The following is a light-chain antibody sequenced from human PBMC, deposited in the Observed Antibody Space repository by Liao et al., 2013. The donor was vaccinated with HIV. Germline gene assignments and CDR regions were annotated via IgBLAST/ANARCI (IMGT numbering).Light chain of an antibody. J-gene: IGLJ2*01. CDR2: QDS. Sequence: SYELTQPPSVSVSPGQTANITCSGDKLGNKYAHWYQQKPGQSPVLVIYQDSNRPSGIPERFSGSNSANTATLTISRAEAGDEADYYCQVWDSSSDVVFGGGTKLTVL. V-gene: IGLV3-1*01. CDR3: QVWDSSSDVV. CDR1: KLGNKY.